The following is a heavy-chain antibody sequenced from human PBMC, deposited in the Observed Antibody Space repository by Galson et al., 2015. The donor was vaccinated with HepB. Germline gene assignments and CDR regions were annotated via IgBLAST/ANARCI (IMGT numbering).Heavy chain of an antibody. CDR1: GFTVSSNY. Sequence: SLRLSCAASGFTVSSNYMSWVRQAPGKGLEWVSVIYSGGSTYYADSVKGRFTISRDNSKNTLYLQMNSLRAEDTAVYYCASPSLGLVDAFDIWGQGTMVTVSS. J-gene: IGHJ3*02. D-gene: IGHD6-6*01. V-gene: IGHV3-53*01. CDR3: ASPSLGLVDAFDI. CDR2: IYSGGST.